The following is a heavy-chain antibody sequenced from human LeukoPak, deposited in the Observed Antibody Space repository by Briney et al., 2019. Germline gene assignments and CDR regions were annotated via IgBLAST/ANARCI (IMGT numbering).Heavy chain of an antibody. CDR3: ARVNSVNLSDY. CDR2: ITGPNSSNKI. CDR1: GFTFSRDG. J-gene: IGHJ4*01. Sequence: GGSLRLSCEASGFTFSRDGMNWVRQAPGKGLEWIAHITGPNSSNKIYYADSVKGRFTISRDNVKGALYLQMSSLRAEDTAVYYCARVNSVNLSDYWGPGTLVTVSS. D-gene: IGHD5/OR15-5a*01. V-gene: IGHV3-48*01.